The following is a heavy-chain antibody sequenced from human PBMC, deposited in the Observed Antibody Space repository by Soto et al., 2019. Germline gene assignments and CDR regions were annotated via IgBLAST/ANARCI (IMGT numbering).Heavy chain of an antibody. J-gene: IGHJ4*02. CDR1: GGSISSYY. Sequence: PSETLSLTCTVSGGSISSYYWSWIRQPPGKGLEWIGYIYYSGSTNYNPSLKSRVTISVDTSKNQFSLKLSSVTAADTAVYYCARGDDSSVYFDYWGKGTLVTVSS. V-gene: IGHV4-59*01. CDR2: IYYSGST. CDR3: ARGDDSSVYFDY. D-gene: IGHD3-22*01.